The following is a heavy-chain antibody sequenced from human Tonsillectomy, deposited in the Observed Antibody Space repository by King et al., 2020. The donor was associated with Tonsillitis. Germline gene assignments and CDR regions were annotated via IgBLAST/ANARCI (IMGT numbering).Heavy chain of an antibody. CDR3: ASISEGHYHGTCAHNASNCFDP. CDR2: TNHSGST. CDR1: GGSFSDYY. Sequence: VQLQQWGAGLLRPSETLSLTCAVYGGSFSDYYWGWIRQPPGKGLEWIGETNHSGSTNYNPSLKSRVTISVDTSKNQFSLKVSSVTAADTAVYYCASISEGHYHGTCAHNASNCFDPWGQGTLVTVSS. J-gene: IGHJ5*02. V-gene: IGHV4-34*01. D-gene: IGHD3-10*01.